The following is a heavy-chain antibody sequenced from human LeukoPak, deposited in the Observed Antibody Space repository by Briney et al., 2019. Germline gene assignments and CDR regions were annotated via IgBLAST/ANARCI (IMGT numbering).Heavy chain of an antibody. Sequence: SGGSLRLSCAASWFTVSSNYLSWVRQAPGKGLGWVSVINSGDSTYYADSVKGRFTISRDNSKNTLYLQMNSLRVEDTAVYYCAREDFRGSGFQHWGQGTVVTVSS. V-gene: IGHV3-53*01. CDR3: AREDFRGSGFQH. CDR1: WFTVSSNY. D-gene: IGHD3-3*01. J-gene: IGHJ1*01. CDR2: INSGDST.